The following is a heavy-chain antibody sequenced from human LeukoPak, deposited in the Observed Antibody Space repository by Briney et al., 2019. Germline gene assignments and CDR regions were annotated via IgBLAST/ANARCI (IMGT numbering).Heavy chain of an antibody. J-gene: IGHJ3*02. D-gene: IGHD3-10*01. CDR1: GGTFSSYA. V-gene: IGHV1-69*13. CDR3: ARVKSAYGSGSYSIYDAFDI. Sequence: SVKVSCKASGGTFSSYAISWVRQAPGQGLEWVGGIIPIFGTANYAQKFQGRVTITADESTSTAYMELSSLRSDDTAVYYCARVKSAYGSGSYSIYDAFDIWGQGTMVTVSS. CDR2: IIPIFGTA.